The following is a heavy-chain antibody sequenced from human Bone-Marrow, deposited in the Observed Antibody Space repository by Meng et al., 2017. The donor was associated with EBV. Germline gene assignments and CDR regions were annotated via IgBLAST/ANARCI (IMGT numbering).Heavy chain of an antibody. D-gene: IGHD4-23*01. CDR1: GYTFNVYG. CDR2: SSPYTGKT. Sequence: QVQLVQSGPEVRKPGXSVRVSCKTSGYTFNVYGISWVRQAPGQGLEWMGWSSPYTGKTNYAQKFQGRVTMTTDTSTGIASMDLRSLTSDDTAVYFCARGTVDIDYWGQGSLVTVSS. V-gene: IGHV1-18*01. J-gene: IGHJ4*02. CDR3: ARGTVDIDY.